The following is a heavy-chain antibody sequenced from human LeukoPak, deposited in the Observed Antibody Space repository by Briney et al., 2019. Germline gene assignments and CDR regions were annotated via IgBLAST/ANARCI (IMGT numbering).Heavy chain of an antibody. CDR2: ISVGGDT. D-gene: IGHD3-3*01. V-gene: IGHV3-23*01. Sequence: GGSLRLSCAASRFTFSNYAMNWVRQAPGKGLEWVSAISVGGDTYYADSVRGRFTISRDSSKSTLYLQMNSLRAEDTAIYYCAKDRAPITVFGVAPTASFDYWGQGTLVTVSS. CDR1: RFTFSNYA. CDR3: AKDRAPITVFGVAPTASFDY. J-gene: IGHJ4*02.